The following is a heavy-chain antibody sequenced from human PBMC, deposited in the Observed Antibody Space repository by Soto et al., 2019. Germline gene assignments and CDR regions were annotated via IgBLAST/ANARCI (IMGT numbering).Heavy chain of an antibody. CDR3: ARDLYYYASSGFNY. CDR1: GLTINTYS. Sequence: EVQLEESGGGLVKPGGSLRLSCVASGLTINTYSMMWVRQAPGKGLEWVSSISSSSTYTYYADSVKGRFTISRDNAKNSLYLQMNSLRAEDTAVYYCARDLYYYASSGFNYWGQGTLVTVSS. V-gene: IGHV3-21*01. D-gene: IGHD3-22*01. CDR2: ISSSSTYT. J-gene: IGHJ4*02.